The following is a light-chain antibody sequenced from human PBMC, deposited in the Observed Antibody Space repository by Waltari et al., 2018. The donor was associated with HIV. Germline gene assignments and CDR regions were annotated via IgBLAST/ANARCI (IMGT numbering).Light chain of an antibody. CDR3: SSYTRRGTVV. CDR1: PSALAYYDY. V-gene: IGLV2-14*01. CDR2: EVT. J-gene: IGLJ2*01. Sequence: QSALTQPASVSGSPGQSIVLTCTGSPSALAYYDYVSWYQQSPGQAPKAIIFEVTRRPSGTSSRFSGSTSATTAFLAISKLQTDDEADYFCSSYTRRGTVVFGGGTRLTVL.